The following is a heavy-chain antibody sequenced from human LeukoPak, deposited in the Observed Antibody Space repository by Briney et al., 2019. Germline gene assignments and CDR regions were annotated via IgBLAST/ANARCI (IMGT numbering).Heavy chain of an antibody. CDR1: GFTFSSYW. CDR3: ATGRMYYYDSSGYYPGFDY. V-gene: IGHV3-7*01. Sequence: GGSLRLSCAASGFTFSSYWMSWVRQAPGKGLERVANINRDGSQKYYVDSVKGRFTISRDNSKNTLYLQMNSLRAEDTAVYYCATGRMYYYDSSGYYPGFDYWGQGTLVTVSS. J-gene: IGHJ4*02. CDR2: INRDGSQK. D-gene: IGHD3-22*01.